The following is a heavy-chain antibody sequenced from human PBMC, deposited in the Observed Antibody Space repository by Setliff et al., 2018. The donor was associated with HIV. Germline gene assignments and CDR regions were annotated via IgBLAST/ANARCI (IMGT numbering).Heavy chain of an antibody. V-gene: IGHV3-23*01. CDR3: AKAEPNIVLMVYAIYLDAFDI. J-gene: IGHJ3*02. CDR1: GFTFSSYA. Sequence: PGGSLRLSCAASGFTFSSYAMSWVRQAPGKGLEWVSAISGSGGSTYYADSVKGRFTISRDNSKNTLYLQMNSLRAEDTAVYYCAKAEPNIVLMVYAIYLDAFDIWGQGTMVTVSS. D-gene: IGHD2-8*01. CDR2: ISGSGGST.